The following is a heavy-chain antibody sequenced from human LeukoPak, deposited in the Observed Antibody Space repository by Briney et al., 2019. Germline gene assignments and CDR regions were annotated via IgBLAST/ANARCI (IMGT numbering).Heavy chain of an antibody. J-gene: IGHJ3*01. Sequence: SETLSLTYTVSGGSISSSSDYWGWIRQPPGKGLEWIGSIYYTGSTYYNPSLRSRVAISVDTSKNQFSLKLGSVTAADTAVYYCAIIVRGFLGQGTMVTVSS. CDR2: IYYTGST. V-gene: IGHV4-39*01. CDR1: GGSISSSSDY. D-gene: IGHD1-26*01. CDR3: AIIVRGF.